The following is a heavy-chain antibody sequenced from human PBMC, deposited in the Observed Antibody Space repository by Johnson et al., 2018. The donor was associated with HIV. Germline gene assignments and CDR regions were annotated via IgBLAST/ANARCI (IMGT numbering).Heavy chain of an antibody. D-gene: IGHD3-10*01. CDR1: GFTFSSYG. Sequence: QVQLVESGGGVVKPGRSLRLSCAASGFTFSSYGMHWVRQAPGKGLEWVAVISYDGSNKYYADSVKGRFTISRDNSKNTLYLQMNSLRAEDTALYYCAKTALFQSIWDAFDIWGQGTMVTVSS. J-gene: IGHJ3*02. CDR3: AKTALFQSIWDAFDI. V-gene: IGHV3-30*18. CDR2: ISYDGSNK.